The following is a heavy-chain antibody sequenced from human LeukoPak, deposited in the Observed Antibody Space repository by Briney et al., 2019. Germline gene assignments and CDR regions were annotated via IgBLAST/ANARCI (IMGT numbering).Heavy chain of an antibody. D-gene: IGHD3-3*01. V-gene: IGHV3-11*01. J-gene: IGHJ4*02. CDR3: ASVSYYDFWSGYYTRGFYFDY. Sequence: GGSLRLSCAASGFTFSDYYMSWIRQAPGKGLEWVSYISSSGSTIYYADSVKGRFTISRDNAKSSLYLQMNSLRAEDTAVYYCASVSYYDFWSGYYTRGFYFDYWGQGTLVTVSS. CDR2: ISSSGSTI. CDR1: GFTFSDYY.